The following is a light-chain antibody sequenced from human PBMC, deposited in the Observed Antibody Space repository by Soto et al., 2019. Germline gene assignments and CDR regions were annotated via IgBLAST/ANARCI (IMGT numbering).Light chain of an antibody. CDR2: ANS. J-gene: IGLJ1*01. CDR1: SSDIGAGYD. V-gene: IGLV1-40*01. CDR3: QSYDASLSGYV. Sequence: QSVLTQPPSVSGAPGQRVTISCTGSSSDIGAGYDVHWYQQLPGTAPKLLIYANSNRQSGVPDRISGSKSGTSASLAITGLLAEDEADYFCQSYDASLSGYVFGTGTQLTVL.